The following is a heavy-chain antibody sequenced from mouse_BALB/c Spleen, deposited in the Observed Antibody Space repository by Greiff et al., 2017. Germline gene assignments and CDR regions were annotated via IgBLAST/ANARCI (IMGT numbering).Heavy chain of an antibody. CDR2: ISSGSSTI. CDR3: ARYGGDAMDY. D-gene: IGHD1-2*01. Sequence: EVKVVESGGGLVQPGGSRKLSCAASGFTFSSFGMHWVRQAPEKGLEWVAYISSGSSTIYYADTVKGRFTISRDNPKNTLFLQMTSLRSEDTAMYYCARYGGDAMDYWGQGTSVTVSS. V-gene: IGHV5-17*02. CDR1: GFTFSSFG. J-gene: IGHJ4*01.